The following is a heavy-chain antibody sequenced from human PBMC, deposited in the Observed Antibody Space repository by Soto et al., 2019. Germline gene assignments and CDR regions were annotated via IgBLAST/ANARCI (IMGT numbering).Heavy chain of an antibody. V-gene: IGHV4-34*01. CDR3: ARACTRKRWFGEAYYYYGMDV. CDR2: INHSGST. Sequence: PGKGLEWIGEINHSGSTNYNPSLKSRVTISVDTSKNRFSLKLSSVTAADTAVYYCARACTRKRWFGEAYYYYGMDVWGQGTTVTVSS. J-gene: IGHJ6*01. D-gene: IGHD3-10*01.